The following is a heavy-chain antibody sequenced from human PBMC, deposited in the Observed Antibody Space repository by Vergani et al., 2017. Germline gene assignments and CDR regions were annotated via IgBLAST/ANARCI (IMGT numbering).Heavy chain of an antibody. CDR3: ARMEYSSGWFPFDY. CDR1: GGSISSSSYY. V-gene: IGHV4-39*01. Sequence: QLQLQESGPGLVKPSATLSLTCTVSGGSISSSSYYWGWIRQPPGKGLEWIGSIYYSGSTYYNPSLKSRVTISVDTSKNQFSLKLSSVTAADTAVYYCARMEYSSGWFPFDYWGQGTLVTVSS. CDR2: IYYSGST. J-gene: IGHJ4*02. D-gene: IGHD6-19*01.